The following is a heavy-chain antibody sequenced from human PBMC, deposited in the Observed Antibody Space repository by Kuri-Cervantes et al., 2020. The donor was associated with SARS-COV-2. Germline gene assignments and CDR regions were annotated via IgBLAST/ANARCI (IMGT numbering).Heavy chain of an antibody. J-gene: IGHJ5*02. CDR2: IYSGGST. CDR1: GFTVSSNY. V-gene: IGHV3-53*01. CDR3: ARDTYYNILTGYSPLGFDP. Sequence: GGSLRLSCAASGFTVSSNYMSWVRQAPGKGLEWVSVIYSGGSTYYADSVKGRFTISRDNSKNTLYLQMNSLRAEDTAVYYCARDTYYNILTGYSPLGFDPWGQGTLVTVSS. D-gene: IGHD3-9*01.